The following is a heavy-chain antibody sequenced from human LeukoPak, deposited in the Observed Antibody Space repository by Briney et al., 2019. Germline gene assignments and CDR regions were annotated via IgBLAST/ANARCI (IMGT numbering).Heavy chain of an antibody. J-gene: IGHJ4*02. CDR3: ARAAPDCSSASCYRSLIDY. V-gene: IGHV1-2*02. CDR1: GYTFTGYY. CDR2: INPNSGGT. D-gene: IGHD2-2*01. Sequence: GASVKVSCKASGYTFTGYYMHWVRQAPGQGLEWMGWINPNSGGTNYAQKFQGRVTMTRDTSISTAYMELSRLRSDDTAVYYCARAAPDCSSASCYRSLIDYWGQGTLVTVSS.